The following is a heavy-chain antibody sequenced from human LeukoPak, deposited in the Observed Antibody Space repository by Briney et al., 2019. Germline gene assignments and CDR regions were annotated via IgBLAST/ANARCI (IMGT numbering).Heavy chain of an antibody. Sequence: SETLSLTCTVSGYSISSGYYWGWIRQPPGKGLEWIGSIYHSGSTYYNPSLKSRVTISVDTSKNQFSLKLSSVTAADTAVYYCARVTYSSPDYYYYYMDVWGKGTTVTVSS. D-gene: IGHD6-13*01. CDR1: GYSISSGYY. CDR2: IYHSGST. J-gene: IGHJ6*03. CDR3: ARVTYSSPDYYYYYMDV. V-gene: IGHV4-38-2*02.